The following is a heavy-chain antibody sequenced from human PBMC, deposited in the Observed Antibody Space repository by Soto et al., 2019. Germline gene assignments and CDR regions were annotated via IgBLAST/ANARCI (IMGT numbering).Heavy chain of an antibody. CDR3: ARESGDMVRGVIYFDY. CDR1: GGSISSGGYY. D-gene: IGHD3-10*01. CDR2: IYYSGST. V-gene: IGHV4-31*03. Sequence: QVQLQESGPGLVKPSQTLSLTCTVSGGSISSGGYYWSWIRQHPGKGLEWIGYIYYSGSTYYNPSLKSRVAISVDTSKNQFSLKLSSVTAADTAVYYCARESGDMVRGVIYFDYWGQGTLVTVSS. J-gene: IGHJ4*02.